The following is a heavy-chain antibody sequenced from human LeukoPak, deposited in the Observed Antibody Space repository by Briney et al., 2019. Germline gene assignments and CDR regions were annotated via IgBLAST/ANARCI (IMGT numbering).Heavy chain of an antibody. J-gene: IGHJ4*02. CDR1: GYTFTGYY. D-gene: IGHD3-22*01. Sequence: ASVKVSCKASGYTFTGYYMHWVRQAPGQGLEWMEWINPNSGGTNYAQKFQGRVTMTRDTSISTAYMELSRLRSDDTAVYYCASPLSYYDSSGYDYWGQGTLVTVSS. CDR3: ASPLSYYDSSGYDY. CDR2: INPNSGGT. V-gene: IGHV1-2*02.